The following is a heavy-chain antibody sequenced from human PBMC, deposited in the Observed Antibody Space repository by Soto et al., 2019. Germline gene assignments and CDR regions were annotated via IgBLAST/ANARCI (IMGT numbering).Heavy chain of an antibody. V-gene: IGHV3-23*01. CDR3: AKHQYSFAHYIDH. J-gene: IGHJ4*02. CDR2: ITGGGTSI. D-gene: IGHD5-12*01. CDR1: GFDFSGYA. Sequence: GGSLRLSCAASGFDFSGYAMSWVRQAPGRGLQWVSVITGGGTSIYYAASVKGRFSIARDKSSNTLVLHMSSLRAEDTALYYCAKHQYSFAHYIDHWGQGTQVTVSS.